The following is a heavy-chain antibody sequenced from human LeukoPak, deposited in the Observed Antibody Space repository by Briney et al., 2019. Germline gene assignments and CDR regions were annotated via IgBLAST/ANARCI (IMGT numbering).Heavy chain of an antibody. Sequence: SETLSLTCTVSGGSINNYYWSWIRQPPGYGLEWIGYVYYSGSTNYNPSLKSRVTISIDTSKNQFSLNLNSVTTADTAVYYCARYSSVWGNNWFDPWGQGTLVTVFS. D-gene: IGHD6-19*01. J-gene: IGHJ5*02. V-gene: IGHV4-59*01. CDR1: GGSINNYY. CDR3: ARYSSVWGNNWFDP. CDR2: VYYSGST.